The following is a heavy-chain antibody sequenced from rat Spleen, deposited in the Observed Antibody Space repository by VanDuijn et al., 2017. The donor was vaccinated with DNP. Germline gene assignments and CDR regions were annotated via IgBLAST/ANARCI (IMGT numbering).Heavy chain of an antibody. D-gene: IGHD3-6*01. CDR1: GFTFSNYD. Sequence: EVQLVESGGGLVQPGRSLKLSCAASGFTFSNYDMAWVRQAPTKGLEWVASISTSGGSTYYRDSVKGRFTVFRDNAKSTLYLQMDSLRSEDTATYYCATHDNWAWGQGTSVTVSS. J-gene: IGHJ4*01. CDR3: ATHDNWA. CDR2: ISTSGGST. V-gene: IGHV5-25*01.